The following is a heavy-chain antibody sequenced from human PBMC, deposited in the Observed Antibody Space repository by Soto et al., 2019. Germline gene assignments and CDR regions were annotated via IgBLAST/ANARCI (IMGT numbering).Heavy chain of an antibody. CDR2: IYWDDDE. D-gene: IGHD3-22*01. V-gene: IGHV2-5*02. CDR1: GFSLSTSGVA. Sequence: SGPTLVNPTQTLTLTCTVSGFSLSTSGVAVAWIRQPPGKALEWLALIYWDDDEGYSPSLKSRLTITKDTSKNQVVLTMTNMDPVDTATYYCAHRTYYYDSSGYYYGRAFDIWGQGTMVTVSS. J-gene: IGHJ3*02. CDR3: AHRTYYYDSSGYYYGRAFDI.